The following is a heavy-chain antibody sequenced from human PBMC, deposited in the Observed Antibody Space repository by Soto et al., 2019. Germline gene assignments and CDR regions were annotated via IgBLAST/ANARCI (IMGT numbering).Heavy chain of an antibody. V-gene: IGHV1-69*02. D-gene: IGHD5-12*01. CDR1: GGTFSSYT. CDR2: IIPILGIA. CDR3: ARSGVATIKIYYYYYMDV. Sequence: ASVKVSCKASGGTFSSYTISWVRQAPGQGLEWMGRIIPILGIANYAQKFQGRVTITADKSTSTAYMELSSLRSEDTAVYYCARSGVATIKIYYYYYMDVWGKGTTVTVSS. J-gene: IGHJ6*03.